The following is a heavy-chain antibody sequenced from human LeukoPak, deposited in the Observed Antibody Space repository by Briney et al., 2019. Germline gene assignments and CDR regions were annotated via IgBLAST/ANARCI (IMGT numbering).Heavy chain of an antibody. V-gene: IGHV1-2*02. J-gene: IGHJ4*02. CDR1: VYTFTGYY. D-gene: IGHD2-21*02. CDR3: ATTGAVTPTEAPDY. Sequence: ASVKGSCKTSVYTFTGYYIHWVRQAPGQGLEWMGWINPNGGGTNYAQKFQGRVTMTRDTSISTAYMELSRLRSDDTAVYYCATTGAVTPTEAPDYWGQGTLVTVSS. CDR2: INPNGGGT.